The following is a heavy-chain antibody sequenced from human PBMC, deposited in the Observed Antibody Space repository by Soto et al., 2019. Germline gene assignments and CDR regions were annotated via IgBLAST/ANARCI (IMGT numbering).Heavy chain of an antibody. D-gene: IGHD3-10*01. CDR2: INAGNGNT. CDR1: GYTFTSYA. J-gene: IGHJ4*02. Sequence: QVQLVQSGAEVKKPGASVKVSCKASGYTFTSYAMHWVRQAPGQMLEWMGWINAGNGNTKYSQKFQGRVTITRDTSASTAYMELSSLRSEDTAVYYCARGLGGGSGSYYNGGFDYWGQGTLVTVSS. V-gene: IGHV1-3*01. CDR3: ARGLGGGSGSYYNGGFDY.